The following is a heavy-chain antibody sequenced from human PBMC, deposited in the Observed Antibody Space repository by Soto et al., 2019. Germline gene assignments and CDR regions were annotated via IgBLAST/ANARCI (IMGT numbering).Heavy chain of an antibody. CDR2: ISYDGSNK. J-gene: IGHJ4*02. D-gene: IGHD2-15*01. V-gene: IGHV3-30*18. Sequence: QVQLVESGGGVVQPGRSLSLSCAASGFTFSSYGMHWVRQAPGKGLEWVAVISYDGSNKYYADSVKGRFTISRDNSKNTLYLLMNSLRAEDTAVYYCAKDRARYCGGGSCYSIFDYWGQGTLVTVSS. CDR1: GFTFSSYG. CDR3: AKDRARYCGGGSCYSIFDY.